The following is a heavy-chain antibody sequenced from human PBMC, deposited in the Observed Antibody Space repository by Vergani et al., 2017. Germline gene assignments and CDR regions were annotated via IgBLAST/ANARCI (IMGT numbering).Heavy chain of an antibody. D-gene: IGHD2/OR15-2a*01. CDR3: ARMTLLYYFDY. V-gene: IGHV3-48*04. Sequence: EVQLVESGGGLVQPGGSLRLSCAASGFTFSSYSMNWVRQAPGKGLEWVSYISSSSSTIYYADSVKGRFTISRDNAKNSLYLQMNSLRAEDTAVYYCARMTLLYYFDYWGQGTLVTVSS. CDR2: ISSSSSTI. J-gene: IGHJ4*02. CDR1: GFTFSSYS.